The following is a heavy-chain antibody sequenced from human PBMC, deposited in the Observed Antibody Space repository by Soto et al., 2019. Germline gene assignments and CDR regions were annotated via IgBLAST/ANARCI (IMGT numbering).Heavy chain of an antibody. Sequence: QVQLVESGGGVVQPGRSLRLSCAASGFTFSSYGMHWVRQAPGKGLERVAVISYDGSNKYYADSVKGRFTIARDNSKNTLYLQMNSLRTEDTVVYDGAKDPYYYDSSCSPLYWGQGTLVTVSS. D-gene: IGHD3-22*01. CDR3: AKDPYYYDSSCSPLY. J-gene: IGHJ4*02. CDR2: ISYDGSNK. V-gene: IGHV3-30*18. CDR1: GFTFSSYG.